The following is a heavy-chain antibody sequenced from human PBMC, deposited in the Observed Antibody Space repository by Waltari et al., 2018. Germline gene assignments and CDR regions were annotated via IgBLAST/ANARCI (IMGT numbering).Heavy chain of an antibody. CDR1: GFSVSSTY. V-gene: IGHV3-53*01. CDR3: ARDQRAASSSRAFDI. J-gene: IGHJ3*02. Sequence: EVRLVESGGDLIQPGGSLRLSCAASGFSVSSTYMSWVRPAPGKGVEGVSGIYSNGTTYYADSVKGRFTNSKDNSKNTLDLQMNSLRAEDTAVYYGARDQRAASSSRAFDIWGQGTMVTVSS. D-gene: IGHD6-6*01. CDR2: IYSNGTT.